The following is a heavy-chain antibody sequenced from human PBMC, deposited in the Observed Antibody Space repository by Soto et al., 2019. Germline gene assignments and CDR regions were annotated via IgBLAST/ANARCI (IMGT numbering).Heavy chain of an antibody. CDR1: GGSFSGYY. V-gene: IGHV4-34*01. Sequence: TSETLSLTCAVYGGSFSGYYWSWIRQPPGKGLEWIGEINHSGSTNYNPSLKSRVTISVDTSKNQFSLKLSSVTAADTAVYYCARGFLGGSYYVLRKGPQLDYWGQGTLVIVSS. CDR2: INHSGST. D-gene: IGHD1-26*01. CDR3: ARGFLGGSYYVLRKGPQLDY. J-gene: IGHJ4*02.